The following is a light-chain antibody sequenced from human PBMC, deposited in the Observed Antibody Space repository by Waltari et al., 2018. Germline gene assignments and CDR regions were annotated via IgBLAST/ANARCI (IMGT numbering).Light chain of an antibody. CDR1: QSLLHSNGYNY. J-gene: IGKJ1*01. V-gene: IGKV2-28*01. CDR3: MQALQTPT. CDR2: LGS. Sequence: DIVMTQSPLSLPVTPGEPASISCRSSQSLLHSNGYNYLDWYLQKPGQSPQLLSCLGSNRASGVPDRFSGSGSGTDFTLKISRVEAEDVGVYYCMQALQTPTFGQGTKVEIK.